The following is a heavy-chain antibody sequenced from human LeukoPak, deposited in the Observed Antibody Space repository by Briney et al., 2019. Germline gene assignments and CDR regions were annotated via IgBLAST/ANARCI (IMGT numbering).Heavy chain of an antibody. V-gene: IGHV3-13*04. CDR3: ARAIVGATLDY. Sequence: GGSLRLSCAASGFTFSSYDMHWVRQATGKGLEWVSGIGTRGDTYYPGSVKGRFTVSRENAKNSLYPQMNSLRAGDTAVYYCARAIVGATLDYWGQGTLVTVSS. CDR2: IGTRGDT. D-gene: IGHD1-26*01. CDR1: GFTFSSYD. J-gene: IGHJ4*02.